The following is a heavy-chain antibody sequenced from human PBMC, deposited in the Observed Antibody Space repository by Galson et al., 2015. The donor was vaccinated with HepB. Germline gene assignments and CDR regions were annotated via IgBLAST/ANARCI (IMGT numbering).Heavy chain of an antibody. V-gene: IGHV1-18*04. D-gene: IGHD3-16*02. CDR1: GYKFTDNG. CDR3: SRGRSHSLDY. CDR2: ISTNSGDT. J-gene: IGHJ4*02. Sequence: SVRVSCKASGYKFTDNGISWVRQAPGQGLEWLGWISTNSGDTKYIQRLQGKFTMTRDMSTSTAYMELRGLKSADRAVYYCSRGRSHSLDYWGQGTLVTVSS.